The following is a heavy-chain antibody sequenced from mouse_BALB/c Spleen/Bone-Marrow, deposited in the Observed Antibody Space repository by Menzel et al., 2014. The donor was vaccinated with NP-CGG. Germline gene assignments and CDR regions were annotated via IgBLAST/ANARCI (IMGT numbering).Heavy chain of an antibody. J-gene: IGHJ2*01. CDR2: IYPGDGDT. Sequence: QVQLQQSGAKLVRPGSSVKISCKASGYAFXVYWMNWVKQRPGQGLEWIGQIYPGDGDTNYNGKFKGRATPTADKSSNTAYMQLSSLTSEDSAVYFCARGGISVDYWGQGTTLTVSS. V-gene: IGHV1-80*01. CDR3: ARGGISVDY. CDR1: GYAFXVYW.